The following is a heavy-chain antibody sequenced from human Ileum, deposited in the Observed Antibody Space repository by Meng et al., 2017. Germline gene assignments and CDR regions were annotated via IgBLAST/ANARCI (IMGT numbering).Heavy chain of an antibody. CDR2: IDHSGST. CDR1: GGSFSGYY. Sequence: QVHVQLSAPGLLHPSDPLSLPFAVYGGSFSGYYFGWIRQPPGKGLEWIGDIDHSGSTNYNPSLKSRVTISVDTSKNQFSLNLNSVTAADTAVYYCARGGGPRAYYFDYWGQGALVTVSS. D-gene: IGHD3-10*01. V-gene: IGHV4-34*01. J-gene: IGHJ4*02. CDR3: ARGGGPRAYYFDY.